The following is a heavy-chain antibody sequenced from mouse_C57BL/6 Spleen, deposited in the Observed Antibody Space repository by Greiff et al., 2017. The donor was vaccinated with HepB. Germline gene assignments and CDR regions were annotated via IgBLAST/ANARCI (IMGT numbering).Heavy chain of an antibody. J-gene: IGHJ4*01. V-gene: IGHV5-6*01. D-gene: IGHD3-2*02. CDR3: ARLDSSAIYAMDY. Sequence: ESGGDLVKPGGSLKLSCAASGFTFSSYGMSWVRQTPDKRLEWVATISSGGSYTYYPDSVKGRFTISRDNAKNTLYLQMSSLKSEDTAMYYCARLDSSAIYAMDYWGQGTSVTVSS. CDR1: GFTFSSYG. CDR2: ISSGGSYT.